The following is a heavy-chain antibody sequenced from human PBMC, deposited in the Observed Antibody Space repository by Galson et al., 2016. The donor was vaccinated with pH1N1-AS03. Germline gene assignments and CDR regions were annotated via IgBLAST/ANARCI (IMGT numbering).Heavy chain of an antibody. V-gene: IGHV4-38-2*01. D-gene: IGHD3-9*01. Sequence: LSLTCGVSGYSISSAYYWGWIRQTPGKGLEWIGTIFHSGSPFYNPSLKNRVTISVDTSKNQFSLKLFSVTAADTAVYYCAKLKINDILSGYLYDSWGQGTLVTVSS. CDR2: IFHSGSP. J-gene: IGHJ4*02. CDR1: GYSISSAYY. CDR3: AKLKINDILSGYLYDS.